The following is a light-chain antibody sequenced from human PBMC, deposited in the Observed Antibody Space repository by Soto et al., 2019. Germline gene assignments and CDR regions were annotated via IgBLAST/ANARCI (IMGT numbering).Light chain of an antibody. Sequence: QSVLTQPASVSGSPGQSITISCTGTSGDIGGYNYVSWYQQHPGKAPKLLISEVTNRPSGISNRFSGSKSGNTASLTISGLQAEDGADYSCSSYSTNTTPVIFGGGTKLTVL. J-gene: IGLJ2*01. CDR3: SSYSTNTTPVI. V-gene: IGLV2-14*01. CDR1: SGDIGGYNY. CDR2: EVT.